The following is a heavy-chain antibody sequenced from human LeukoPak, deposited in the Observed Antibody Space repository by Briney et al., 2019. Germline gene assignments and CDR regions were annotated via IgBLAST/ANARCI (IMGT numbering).Heavy chain of an antibody. Sequence: GPSVKVSCKASGGTFSSYAISWVRQAPGQGLEWMGGIIPIFGTANYAQKFQGRVTITTDESTSTAYMELSSLRSEDTAVYYCARVFIVGATLNWFDPWGQGTLVTVSS. CDR2: IIPIFGTA. CDR1: GGTFSSYA. CDR3: ARVFIVGATLNWFDP. J-gene: IGHJ5*02. D-gene: IGHD1-26*01. V-gene: IGHV1-69*05.